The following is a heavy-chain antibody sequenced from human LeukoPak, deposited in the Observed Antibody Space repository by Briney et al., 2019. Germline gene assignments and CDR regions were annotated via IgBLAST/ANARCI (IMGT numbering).Heavy chain of an antibody. J-gene: IGHJ4*02. CDR1: GFAFRNYG. CDR3: ARTETTWGRFDY. Sequence: TGGSLRLSCAASGFAFRNYGMHWVRRAPGKGLEWVAFIWYDGSDKYYADSVKGRFTISRDNSENTLYLQMNSLRAEDTAVYYCARTETTWGRFDYWGQGTLVTVSS. D-gene: IGHD4-17*01. CDR2: IWYDGSDK. V-gene: IGHV3-33*01.